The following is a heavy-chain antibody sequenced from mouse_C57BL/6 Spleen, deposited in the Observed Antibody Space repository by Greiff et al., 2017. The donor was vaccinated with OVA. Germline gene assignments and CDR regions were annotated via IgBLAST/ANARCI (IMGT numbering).Heavy chain of an antibody. Sequence: QVTLNESGPGILQPSQTLSLTCSFSGFSLSTFGMGVGWIRQPSGMGLEWLAHIWWDADKYYNPALKRRLTISKDTSQNQVFLKIAKVDTADTATYYCARTNHYYGWSGAMDYWGQGTSVTVSS. V-gene: IGHV8-8*01. CDR1: GFSLSTFGMG. D-gene: IGHD1-2*01. J-gene: IGHJ4*01. CDR2: IWWDADK. CDR3: ARTNHYYGWSGAMDY.